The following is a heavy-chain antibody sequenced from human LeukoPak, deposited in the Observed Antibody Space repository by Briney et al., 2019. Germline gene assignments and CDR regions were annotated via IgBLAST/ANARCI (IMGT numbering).Heavy chain of an antibody. CDR3: ASPLISCSSTSCYLTLVNWFDP. CDR1: GGSISSSSYY. Sequence: PSETLSLTCTVSGGSISSSSYYGGWIRQPPGKGLEWIGSIYYSGSTYYNPSLKSRVTISVDTSKNQFSLKLSSVTAADTAVYYCASPLISCSSTSCYLTLVNWFDPWGQGTLVTVSS. CDR2: IYYSGST. V-gene: IGHV4-39*01. D-gene: IGHD2-2*01. J-gene: IGHJ5*02.